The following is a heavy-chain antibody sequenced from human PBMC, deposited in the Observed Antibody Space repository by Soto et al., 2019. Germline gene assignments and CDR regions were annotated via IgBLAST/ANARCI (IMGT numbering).Heavy chain of an antibody. V-gene: IGHV4-38-2*01. CDR2: IDYSGST. CDR3: ARADDFSDRFDY. D-gene: IGHD4-17*01. CDR1: GYLISSGYY. J-gene: IGHJ4*02. Sequence: PSETLSLTCSVSGYLISSGYYWGWIRQTPGKGLEWLGSIDYSGSTYYNPSLRSRAIMSVDTSQNQFSLKLSSLTAADTAVYFCARADDFSDRFDYWGQGALVTVSS.